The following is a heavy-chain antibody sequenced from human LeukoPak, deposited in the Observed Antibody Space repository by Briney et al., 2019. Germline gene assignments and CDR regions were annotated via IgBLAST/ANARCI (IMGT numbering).Heavy chain of an antibody. D-gene: IGHD3-9*01. CDR1: GFTFSSYW. V-gene: IGHV3-74*01. Sequence: PGGSLRLSCAASGFTFSSYWMHWVRQAPGKGLVWVSRINSDGSSTSYADSVKGRFTISRDNAKNTPYLQMNSLRAGDTAVYYCARGPYDILTGYYGYYFDYWGQGTLVTVSS. CDR2: INSDGSST. CDR3: ARGPYDILTGYYGYYFDY. J-gene: IGHJ4*02.